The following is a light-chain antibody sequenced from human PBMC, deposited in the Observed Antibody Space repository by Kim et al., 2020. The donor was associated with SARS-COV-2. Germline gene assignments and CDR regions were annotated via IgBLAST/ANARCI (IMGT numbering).Light chain of an antibody. CDR2: GAS. J-gene: IGKJ4*01. CDR3: QQYNNWPTAVT. CDR1: QSVSSN. V-gene: IGKV3-15*01. Sequence: PGESATLSCRASQSVSSNLAWYQQKPGQAPRLLIYGASTRATGIPARFSGSGSGTEFTLTISSLQSEDFAVYYCQQYNNWPTAVTFGGGTKVDIK.